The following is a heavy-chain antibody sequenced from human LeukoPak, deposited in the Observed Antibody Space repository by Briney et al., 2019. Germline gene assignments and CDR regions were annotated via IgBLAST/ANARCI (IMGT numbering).Heavy chain of an antibody. CDR3: AREGGWWNY. V-gene: IGHV4-59*01. J-gene: IGHJ4*02. CDR2: IYYSGST. D-gene: IGHD6-19*01. Sequence: SETLSLTCTVSGGSISSYYWSWIRQPPGKGLEWIGYIYYSGSTNYNPSLKSRVTISVDTSKNQFSLKLSSVTAADTAVYYCAREGGWWNYWGQGTLVTVSS. CDR1: GGSISSYY.